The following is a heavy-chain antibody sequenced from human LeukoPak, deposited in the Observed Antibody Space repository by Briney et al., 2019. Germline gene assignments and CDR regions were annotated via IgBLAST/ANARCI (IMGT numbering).Heavy chain of an antibody. J-gene: IGHJ1*01. Sequence: LGGSLRLSCTASGFTFNNYAMSWVRQAPGKGLEWVSASSASGDSPYYAASVKGRFTISRDNSKNTLDLQMNSLRVEDTAVYYCAKGVYGSGSYREYFEQWGQGTLVTVSS. CDR3: AKGVYGSGSYREYFEQ. D-gene: IGHD3-10*01. CDR2: SSASGDSP. CDR1: GFTFNNYA. V-gene: IGHV3-23*01.